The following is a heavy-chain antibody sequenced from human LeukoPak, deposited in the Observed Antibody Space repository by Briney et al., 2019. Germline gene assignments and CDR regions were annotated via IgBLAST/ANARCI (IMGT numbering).Heavy chain of an antibody. J-gene: IGHJ4*02. Sequence: GGSLRLSCAASGFTFTTYWMQWVRQAPGEGLVWVSRINSDGSTTSYADSVKGRFTISRDNAKNTLYLQMNSLRIEDTGLYYCTTRRLDSNGHDDWGQGTLVTVST. D-gene: IGHD3-22*01. V-gene: IGHV3-74*01. CDR1: GFTFTTYW. CDR3: TTRRLDSNGHDD. CDR2: INSDGSTT.